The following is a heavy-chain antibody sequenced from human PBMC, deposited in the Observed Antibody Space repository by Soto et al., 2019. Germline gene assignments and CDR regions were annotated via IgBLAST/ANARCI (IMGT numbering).Heavy chain of an antibody. J-gene: IGHJ6*02. CDR3: ARVWRGVDPYYYYGMDV. D-gene: IGHD3-10*01. Sequence: QVQLQESGPGLVKPSQTLSLTCTVSGGSISSGGYYWSWIRQHPGKGLEWIGYIYYSGSTYYNPSLESRVTISVDTSKNQFSLKLSSVTAADTAVYYCARVWRGVDPYYYYGMDVWGQGTTVTVSS. V-gene: IGHV4-31*03. CDR1: GGSISSGGYY. CDR2: IYYSGST.